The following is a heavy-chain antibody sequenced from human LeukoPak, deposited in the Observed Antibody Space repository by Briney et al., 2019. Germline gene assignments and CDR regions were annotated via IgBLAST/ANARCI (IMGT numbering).Heavy chain of an antibody. Sequence: GGSLRLSCAASGFTFSSYEMNWVRQAPGKGLEWVSYISSSGSTIYYADSVKGRFTISRDNAKNSLYLQMNSLRAEDTAVYHCASRDIVATIDAPYFDYWGQGTLVTVSS. D-gene: IGHD5-12*01. CDR1: GFTFSSYE. CDR2: ISSSGSTI. J-gene: IGHJ4*02. V-gene: IGHV3-48*03. CDR3: ASRDIVATIDAPYFDY.